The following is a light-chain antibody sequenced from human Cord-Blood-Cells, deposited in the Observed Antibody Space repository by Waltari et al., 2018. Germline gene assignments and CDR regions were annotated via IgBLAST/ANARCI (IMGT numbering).Light chain of an antibody. V-gene: IGLV2-14*01. CDR1: SIDVGGYNY. Sequence: QSALTQPASVPGSSGQSITISCTGASIDVGGYNYVSWYQQHPGKAPKLMIYEVSNRPSGVSNRFSGSKSGNTASLTISVLQAEDEADYYCSSYTSSSTYVFGTGTKVTVL. CDR3: SSYTSSSTYV. CDR2: EVS. J-gene: IGLJ1*01.